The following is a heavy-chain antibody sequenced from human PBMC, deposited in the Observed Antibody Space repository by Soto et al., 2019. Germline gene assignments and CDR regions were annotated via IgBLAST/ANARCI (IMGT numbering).Heavy chain of an antibody. CDR2: VTLSGDYT. D-gene: IGHD4-17*01. Sequence: EVNLLESGGGLLQPGGSLRLCCVASGFSFTSYAMAWVRQAPGMGLEWVCTVTLSGDYTYYADPVKGRFTISRDNSKNTVYLQLSSLRADDTAVYYCARVGYGDLAQWGQGTWVTVSS. CDR1: GFSFTSYA. CDR3: ARVGYGDLAQ. V-gene: IGHV3-23*01. J-gene: IGHJ4*02.